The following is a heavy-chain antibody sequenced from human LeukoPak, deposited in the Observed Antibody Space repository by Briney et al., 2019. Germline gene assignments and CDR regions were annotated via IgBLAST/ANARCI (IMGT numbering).Heavy chain of an antibody. V-gene: IGHV3-74*01. CDR3: ARDLTYSGYDDNFDY. CDR2: INSDGSST. CDR1: GFTFNDAW. J-gene: IGHJ4*02. Sequence: PGGSLRLSCAASGFTFNDAWMNWVRQAPGKGLVWVSRINSDGSSTSYADSVKGRFTISRDNAKNTLYLQMNSLRAEDTAVYYCARDLTYSGYDDNFDYWGQGTLVTVSS. D-gene: IGHD5-12*01.